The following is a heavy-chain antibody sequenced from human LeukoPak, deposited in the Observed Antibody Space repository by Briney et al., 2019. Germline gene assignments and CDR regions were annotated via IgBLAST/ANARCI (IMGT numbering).Heavy chain of an antibody. J-gene: IGHJ3*02. CDR1: GGSISSGGYY. Sequence: SETLSLTCTVSGGSISSGGYYWSWIRQHPGKGLEWIGYIYYSGSTYYNPSLKSRVTISVDTSKNQFSLKRSSVTAAGTAVYYCARSQIRLGDAFDIWGQGTMVTVSS. CDR2: IYYSGST. D-gene: IGHD3-16*01. CDR3: ARSQIRLGDAFDI. V-gene: IGHV4-31*03.